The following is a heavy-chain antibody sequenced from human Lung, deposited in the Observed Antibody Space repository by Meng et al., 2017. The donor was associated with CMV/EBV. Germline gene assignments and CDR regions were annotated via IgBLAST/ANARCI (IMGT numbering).Heavy chain of an antibody. Sequence: ESXKISXKGSGYSFTSYWIGWVRQMPGKGLEWMGIIYPGDSDTRYSPSFQGQVTISADKSISTAYLQWSSLKASDTAMYYCARLSYYDFWSGYYPYYYGMDVWGQGXTVTFSS. CDR1: GYSFTSYW. J-gene: IGHJ6*02. V-gene: IGHV5-51*01. D-gene: IGHD3-3*01. CDR2: IYPGDSDT. CDR3: ARLSYYDFWSGYYPYYYGMDV.